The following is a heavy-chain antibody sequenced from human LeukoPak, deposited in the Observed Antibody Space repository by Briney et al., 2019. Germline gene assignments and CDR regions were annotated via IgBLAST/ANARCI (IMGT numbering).Heavy chain of an antibody. V-gene: IGHV5-51*01. J-gene: IGHJ3*02. CDR3: ARLALGESVVVPDDAFDI. CDR2: IYPGDSDT. CDR1: GYSFTSYW. Sequence: PGESLKISCKGSGYSFTSYWIGWVRQMPGKGLEWMGIIYPGDSDTRYSPSFQGQVTISADKSISAAYLQCSSLKASDTAMYYCARLALGESVVVPDDAFDIWGQGTMVTVSS. D-gene: IGHD2-2*01.